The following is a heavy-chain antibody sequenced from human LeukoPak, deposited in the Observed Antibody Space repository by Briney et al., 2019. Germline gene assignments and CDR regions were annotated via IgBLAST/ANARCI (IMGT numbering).Heavy chain of an antibody. V-gene: IGHV3-33*01. Sequence: GTSLRLSCAASGFTFTWHGFHWVRQAPGKGLEWVAVIGPDGSQKYYADSVKGRFAISRDNSRNTLYPQMDSLRSEDTAVYYCIVVLVPAAFWHFDVWGRGTLVTVSS. CDR3: IVVLVPAAFWHFDV. D-gene: IGHD2-2*01. CDR2: IGPDGSQK. CDR1: GFTFTWHG. J-gene: IGHJ2*01.